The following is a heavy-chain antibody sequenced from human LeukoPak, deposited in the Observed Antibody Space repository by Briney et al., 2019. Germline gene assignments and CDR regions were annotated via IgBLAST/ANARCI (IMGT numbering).Heavy chain of an antibody. Sequence: PGGSLRLSCAASGFTFSSYSMNWVRQAPGKGLEWVSYISSSSSTIYYADSVKGRFTISRDNAKNSLYLQMNSLRAEDTAVYYCARDPYSSGWYDYMDVWGKGTTVTVSS. CDR2: ISSSSSTI. J-gene: IGHJ6*03. V-gene: IGHV3-48*01. CDR1: GFTFSSYS. CDR3: ARDPYSSGWYDYMDV. D-gene: IGHD6-19*01.